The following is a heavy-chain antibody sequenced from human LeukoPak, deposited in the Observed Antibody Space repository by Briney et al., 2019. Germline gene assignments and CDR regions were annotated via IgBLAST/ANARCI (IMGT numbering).Heavy chain of an antibody. J-gene: IGHJ4*02. V-gene: IGHV3-30*18. CDR3: AKDTAAGTGYLDY. D-gene: IGHD6-13*01. CDR1: GFTFSSYG. CDR2: ISYDGSNK. Sequence: PGGSLRLSCAASGFTFSSYGMHWVRQAPGKGLEWVAVISYDGSNKYYADSVKGRFTISRDNSKNTLYLQMNSLRAKDTAVHYCAKDTAAGTGYLDYWGQGTLVTVSS.